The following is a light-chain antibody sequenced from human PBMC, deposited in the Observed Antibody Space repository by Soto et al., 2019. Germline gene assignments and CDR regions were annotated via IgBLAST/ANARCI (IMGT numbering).Light chain of an antibody. Sequence: DIQMTHSPSTLSASVGDRVTITCRASQTISSWLAWYQQKPGKAPKLLIYQASSLQSGVPSRFSGSGSETEFTLTISSLLPDDFATYFCQQYKSYFRTFGQGTKVDIK. J-gene: IGKJ1*01. V-gene: IGKV1-5*03. CDR1: QTISSW. CDR3: QQYKSYFRT. CDR2: QAS.